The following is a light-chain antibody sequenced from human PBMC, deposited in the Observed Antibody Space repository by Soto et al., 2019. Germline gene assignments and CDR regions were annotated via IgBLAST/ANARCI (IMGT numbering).Light chain of an antibody. CDR1: QNISHF. J-gene: IGKJ3*01. V-gene: IGKV1-39*01. Sequence: DIQMTQSPLSLSASVGESVTITCRASQNISHFLHWYQQKPGKPPRLLIFGTSNLQSGVPSRFRGSRSETDFSLTISGLKPDDFSTYIYQRSYRSPLKVGPGTRVA. CDR2: GTS. CDR3: QRSYRSPLK.